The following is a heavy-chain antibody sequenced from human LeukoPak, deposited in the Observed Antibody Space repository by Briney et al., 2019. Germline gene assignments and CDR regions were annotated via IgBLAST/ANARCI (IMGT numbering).Heavy chain of an antibody. CDR3: ARIVYYYYYMDV. CDR2: ISSSGSTI. V-gene: IGHV3-48*03. D-gene: IGHD3-16*02. CDR1: GFTFSSYE. Sequence: GGSLRLSCAASGFTFSSYEMNWVRQAPGKGLEWVSYISSSGSTIYYADSVKGRFTISRDNAKNSLYLQMNSLRAEDTAVYYCARIVYYYYYMDVWGEGTTVTISS. J-gene: IGHJ6*03.